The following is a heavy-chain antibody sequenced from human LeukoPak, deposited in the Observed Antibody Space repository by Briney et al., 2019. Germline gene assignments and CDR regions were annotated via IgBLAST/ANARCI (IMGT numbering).Heavy chain of an antibody. V-gene: IGHV3-66*01. D-gene: IGHD5-18*01. J-gene: IGHJ4*02. CDR2: LYTGGNT. CDR3: AGVGRGDIYGYADY. Sequence: GGSLRLSCAASGPTVTSNYMSWVRQVPGKGLEWVSVLYTGGNTYYADSVKGRFTISRDNSKNTLYIQMNSLRAEDTAVYYCAGVGRGDIYGYADYWGQGTLVTVSS. CDR1: GPTVTSNY.